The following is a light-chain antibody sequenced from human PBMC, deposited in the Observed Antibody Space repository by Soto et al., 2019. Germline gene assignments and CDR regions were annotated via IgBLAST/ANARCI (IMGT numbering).Light chain of an antibody. J-gene: IGKJ3*01. CDR2: AAS. Sequence: DIQLTQSPSFLSASVGDRVTITCRASQGISSYLAWYQQKPGKAPKLLIYAASTLQSGVPSRFSGSGSGTEFTLTISSLQPEDFATYCCQQGNTFGPGTKVDIK. V-gene: IGKV1-9*01. CDR1: QGISSY. CDR3: QQGNT.